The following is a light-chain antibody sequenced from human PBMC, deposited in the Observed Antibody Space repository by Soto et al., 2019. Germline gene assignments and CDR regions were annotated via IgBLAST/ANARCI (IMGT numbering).Light chain of an antibody. V-gene: IGLV2-14*01. Sequence: QSALTQPVSVSGSPGQSVTISCTGSSSVFGAYRYVSWYRQHPGKVPQLLIYEVSNRPSGISDRFSGSKSGNTASLTISGLQAEDEADYYCTSYTNDIIVFGTGTKVTVL. J-gene: IGLJ1*01. CDR1: SSVFGAYRY. CDR3: TSYTNDIIV. CDR2: EVS.